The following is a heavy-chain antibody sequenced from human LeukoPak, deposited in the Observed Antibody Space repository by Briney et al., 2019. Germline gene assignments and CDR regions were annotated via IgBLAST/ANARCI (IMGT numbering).Heavy chain of an antibody. CDR1: GGSISSFY. J-gene: IGHJ3*02. V-gene: IGHV4-4*07. CDR2: IHISGST. Sequence: SETLSLTCTVSGGSISSFYWSYIRQPAGKGLEWTGRIHISGSTNYNPSLKSRVTLSVDTSKNQFSLKLSSVTAADTAVYYCAREGGSDRAFDIWGQGTMVTVSS. CDR3: AREGGSDRAFDI. D-gene: IGHD1-26*01.